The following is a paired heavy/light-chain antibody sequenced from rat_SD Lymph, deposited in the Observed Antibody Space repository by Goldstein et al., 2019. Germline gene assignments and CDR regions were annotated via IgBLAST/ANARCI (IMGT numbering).Heavy chain of an antibody. CDR3: TRTLY. CDR2: IRNKNYNYAT. J-gene: IGHJ2*01. CDR1: GFNFNDYF. V-gene: IGHV6-22*01. Sequence: EVQILETGGGLVKPGGSLRLSCATSGFNFNDYFMNWVRQAPGKGLEWVAQIRNKNYNYATYYAESLEGRVTISRDDSKSSVYLQVSSLRAEDTAIYYCTRTLYWGQGVMVTVSS.
Light chain of an antibody. J-gene: IGKJ2-3*01. V-gene: IGKV2S11*01. CDR2: RMS. CDR3: AQFLEYPYT. CDR1: KSLLSSKGITS. Sequence: DIVLTQAPLSVSVTPGESASISCRSSKSLLSSKGITSLYWYLQKPGKSPQLLIYRMSNLASGVPDRFSGSGSETDFTLKISKVETEDVGVYYCAQFLEYPYTFGAGTKLELK.